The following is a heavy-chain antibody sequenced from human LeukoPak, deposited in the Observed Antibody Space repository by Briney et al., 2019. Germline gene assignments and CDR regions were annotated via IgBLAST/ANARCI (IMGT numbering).Heavy chain of an antibody. CDR1: GGSLRNYY. CDR3: AREGYDSSGYHLDY. Sequence: SETLSLTCSVSGGSLRNYYWSWFRQSPGKGLEWFGWMHSSGSTEFNPSLRSRVTISIDTSKNQVSLKLSSVTAADTAVYFCAREGYDSSGYHLDYWGQGTLVTVSS. CDR2: MHSSGST. D-gene: IGHD3-22*01. J-gene: IGHJ4*02. V-gene: IGHV4-59*01.